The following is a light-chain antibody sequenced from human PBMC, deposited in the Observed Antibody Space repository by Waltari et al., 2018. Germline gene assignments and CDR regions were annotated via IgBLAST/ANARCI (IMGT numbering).Light chain of an antibody. Sequence: DIVLTQSPATLSLSPGERATLSCRASQSVGSYLAWYQQTPGQAPRLLFYDTSSRATGVPARFTASGSGTDFSLTISSLDPEDFAVDYCQQRGNWPLTFGGGTKVEIK. CDR3: QQRGNWPLT. J-gene: IGKJ4*01. V-gene: IGKV3-11*01. CDR1: QSVGSY. CDR2: DTS.